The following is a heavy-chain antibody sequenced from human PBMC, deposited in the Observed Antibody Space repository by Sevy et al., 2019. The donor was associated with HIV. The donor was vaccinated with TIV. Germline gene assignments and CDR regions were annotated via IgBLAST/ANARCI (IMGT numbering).Heavy chain of an antibody. V-gene: IGHV3-30*02. Sequence: GGSLRLSCAASGFTFSTYGMHWVRQAPGRGLEWVAFMRFDGTIKYHTDSVKGRFTIYRDNSKNTLYLQMNSLKTEDTAVYFCAKVLHIVVVPAAIDYYYGMDVWGQGTTVTVSS. D-gene: IGHD2-2*01. J-gene: IGHJ6*02. CDR1: GFTFSTYG. CDR2: MRFDGTIK. CDR3: AKVLHIVVVPAAIDYYYGMDV.